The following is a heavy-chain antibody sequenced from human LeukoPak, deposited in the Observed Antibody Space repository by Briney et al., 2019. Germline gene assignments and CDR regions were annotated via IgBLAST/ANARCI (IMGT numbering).Heavy chain of an antibody. D-gene: IGHD3-22*01. J-gene: IGHJ4*02. CDR1: GGSFSGYY. CDR2: INHSGST. CDR3: ARGYYYDSSGYYGALFDY. V-gene: IGHV4-34*01. Sequence: SVTLSLTCAVYGGSFSGYYRSWIRQPPGKGLEWIGEINHSGSTNYNPSLKSRVTISVDTSKNQFSLKLSSVTAADTAVYYCARGYYYDSSGYYGALFDYWGQGTLVTVSS.